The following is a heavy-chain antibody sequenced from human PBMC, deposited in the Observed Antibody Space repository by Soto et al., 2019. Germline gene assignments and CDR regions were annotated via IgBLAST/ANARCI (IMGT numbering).Heavy chain of an antibody. Sequence: PGGSLRLSCAASGFTFSSYGMHWVRQAPGKGLEGVAVIWDDGSNKYYADSVKGRFTISRDNSKNTLYLQMNSMRAEDMAVYYCARDRYCSGGSCYNKKAPYYYYYYGMDVRGQGPTVTVSS. CDR2: IWDDGSNK. J-gene: IGHJ6*02. CDR3: ARDRYCSGGSCYNKKAPYYYYYYGMDV. D-gene: IGHD2-15*01. V-gene: IGHV3-33*01. CDR1: GFTFSSYG.